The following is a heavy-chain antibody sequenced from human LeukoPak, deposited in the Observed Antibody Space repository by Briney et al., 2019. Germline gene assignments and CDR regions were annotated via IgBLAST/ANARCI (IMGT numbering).Heavy chain of an antibody. V-gene: IGHV4-4*07. CDR3: ARGNIWNYVLDWFDP. D-gene: IGHD1-7*01. CDR1: GGSMSDYY. J-gene: IGHJ5*02. CDR2: IHTSSNGAM. Sequence: SETLSLTCTVSGGSMSDYYWCWIRQPAGKGLEWIGRIHTSSNGAMNHNPSLKSRFTMSLDTSKNQFSLRLRSVTVADTAIYYCARGNIWNYVLDWFDPWGQGTLATVSS.